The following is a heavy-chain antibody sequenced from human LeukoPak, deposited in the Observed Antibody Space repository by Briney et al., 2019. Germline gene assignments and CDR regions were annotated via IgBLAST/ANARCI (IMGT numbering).Heavy chain of an antibody. J-gene: IGHJ5*02. V-gene: IGHV1-18*04. Sequence: GASVTVSCKSSGYTFTKYGISWVRQASGQGLEWMGWMGARNGYTIYAEKFQGRVTMTIDTSTSTAYMELRNLRSDDTAVYYCARDPKNGIDLSTGAGYNYFDPWGQGSLVTVSS. CDR3: ARDPKNGIDLSTGAGYNYFDP. CDR1: GYTFTKYG. CDR2: MGARNGYT. D-gene: IGHD3/OR15-3a*01.